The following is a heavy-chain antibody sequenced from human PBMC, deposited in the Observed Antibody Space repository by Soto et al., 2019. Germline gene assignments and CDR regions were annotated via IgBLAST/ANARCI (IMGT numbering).Heavy chain of an antibody. Sequence: HPGGSLRLSCAASGFTVSSDYMTWVRQAPGKGLEWVSVIYSGGGTYYADSVKGRFTISRHNSKNTLYLQMNSLRPDDTAVYYCARVQLVPDYWGQGTLVTVSS. CDR2: IYSGGGT. CDR1: GFTVSSDY. V-gene: IGHV3-53*04. D-gene: IGHD6-13*01. J-gene: IGHJ4*02. CDR3: ARVQLVPDY.